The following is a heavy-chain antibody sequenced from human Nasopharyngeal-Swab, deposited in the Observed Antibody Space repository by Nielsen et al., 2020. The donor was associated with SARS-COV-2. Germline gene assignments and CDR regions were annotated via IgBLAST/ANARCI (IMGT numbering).Heavy chain of an antibody. CDR3: ARVTVTRGYCSSTSCYDGWFDP. D-gene: IGHD2-2*01. Sequence: ASVKVSCKASGYTFTSYDINWLRQATGQGLEWMGWMNPNSGNKGYAQKFQGRVTMTRNTSISTDYMELSSLRSEDTAVYYCARVTVTRGYCSSTSCYDGWFDPWGQGTLVTVSS. J-gene: IGHJ5*02. CDR1: GYTFTSYD. V-gene: IGHV1-8*01. CDR2: MNPNSGNK.